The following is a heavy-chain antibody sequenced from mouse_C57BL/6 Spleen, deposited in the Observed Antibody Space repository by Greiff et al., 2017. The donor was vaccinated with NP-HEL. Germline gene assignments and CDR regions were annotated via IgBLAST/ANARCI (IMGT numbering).Heavy chain of an antibody. V-gene: IGHV7-3*01. CDR1: GFTFTDYY. D-gene: IGHD1-1*01. CDR3: ARHYYGSSYDYFDY. J-gene: IGHJ2*01. Sequence: EVHLVESGGGLVQPGGSLSLSCAASGFTFTDYYMSWVRQPPGKALEWLGFIRNKANGYTTEYSASVKGRFTISRDNSQSILYLQMNALRAEDSATYYCARHYYGSSYDYFDYWGQGTTLTVSS. CDR2: IRNKANGYTT.